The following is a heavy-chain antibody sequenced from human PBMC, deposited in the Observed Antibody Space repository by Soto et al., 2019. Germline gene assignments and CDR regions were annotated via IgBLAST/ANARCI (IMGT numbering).Heavy chain of an antibody. Sequence: GASVKVSCKASGYTFTDYFIHWVRQVPGQGFEWMGWINPKSRGTTYAQKFQGRVTMTRDTSNSTAYMELRGLRSDDTAVYYCARVTLKAGNWFDPWGQGTLVTVSS. CDR1: GYTFTDYF. J-gene: IGHJ5*02. CDR2: INPKSRGT. V-gene: IGHV1-2*02. CDR3: ARVTLKAGNWFDP.